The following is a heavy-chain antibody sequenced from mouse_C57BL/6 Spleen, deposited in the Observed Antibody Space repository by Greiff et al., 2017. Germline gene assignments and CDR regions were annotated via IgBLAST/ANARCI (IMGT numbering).Heavy chain of an antibody. CDR3: ARGVATNDYAMDY. V-gene: IGHV1-69*01. J-gene: IGHJ4*01. Sequence: QVQLQQPGAELVMPGASVKLSCKASGYTFTSYWMHWVKQRPGQGLEWIGEIDPSDSYTNYNQKFKGKSTLTVDKSSSTAYMQLSSLTSEDSAVYYCARGVATNDYAMDYWGQGTSVTVSS. D-gene: IGHD1-1*01. CDR1: GYTFTSYW. CDR2: IDPSDSYT.